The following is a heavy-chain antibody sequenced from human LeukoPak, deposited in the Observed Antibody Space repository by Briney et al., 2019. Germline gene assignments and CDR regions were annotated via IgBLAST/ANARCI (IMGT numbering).Heavy chain of an antibody. CDR3: ARAPSTTIVRGVNHHLFDY. V-gene: IGHV3-9*01. D-gene: IGHD3-10*01. J-gene: IGHJ4*02. Sequence: PGGSLRLSCAASGFTFDDYAMHWVRQAPGKGLEWVSGISWNSGSIGYADSVKGRFTISRDNAKNSLYLQMNSLRVDDTAVYYCARAPSTTIVRGVNHHLFDYWGQGTLVTVSS. CDR1: GFTFDDYA. CDR2: ISWNSGSI.